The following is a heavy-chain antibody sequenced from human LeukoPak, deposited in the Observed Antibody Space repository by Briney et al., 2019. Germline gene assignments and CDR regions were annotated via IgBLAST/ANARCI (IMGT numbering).Heavy chain of an antibody. J-gene: IGHJ3*02. CDR2: IYYSGST. CDR1: GGSISSYY. Sequence: SETLSLTCTVSGGSISSYYWSWIRQPPGKGLEWIGYIYYSGSTNYNPSLKSRVTISVDTSKNQFSLKLSSVTAADTAVYYCASRHDGLGSDAFDIWGQGTMVTVSS. D-gene: IGHD7-27*01. V-gene: IGHV4-59*01. CDR3: ASRHDGLGSDAFDI.